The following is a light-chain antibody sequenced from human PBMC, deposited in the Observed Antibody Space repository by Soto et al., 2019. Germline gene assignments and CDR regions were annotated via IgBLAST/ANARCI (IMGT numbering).Light chain of an antibody. V-gene: IGKV3-15*01. CDR1: QSVSSN. CDR3: QQYNNWPRT. J-gene: IGKJ1*01. Sequence: ELVMTQSPATLSVSAGARAPLSCRASQSVSSNLAWYQQKPGKGPRLLIYGASTRATGIPARFSGSGSGTEFTLTISSLQSEDVAVYYCQQYNNWPRTFGQGTKVEIK. CDR2: GAS.